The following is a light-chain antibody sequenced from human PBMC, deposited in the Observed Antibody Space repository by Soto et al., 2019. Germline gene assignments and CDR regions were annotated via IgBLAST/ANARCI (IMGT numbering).Light chain of an antibody. CDR3: QSYDSSLSGYV. Sequence: QSVLTQPPSVSGAPGQRVTISCTGSSSNIGAGYDVHWYQQLPGTAPKLLISGTSNRPAGVADRFAGSKSGTSASLAITGLQAEDEADYYCQSYDSSLSGYVFGTGTKLTVL. CDR1: SSNIGAGYD. J-gene: IGLJ1*01. V-gene: IGLV1-40*01. CDR2: GTS.